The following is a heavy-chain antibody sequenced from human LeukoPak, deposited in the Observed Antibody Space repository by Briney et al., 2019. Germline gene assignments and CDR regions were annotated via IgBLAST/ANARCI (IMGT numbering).Heavy chain of an antibody. D-gene: IGHD3-22*01. CDR2: ISWNSGSI. CDR1: GFTFDDYA. V-gene: IGHV3-9*01. Sequence: GRSLRLSCAASGFTFDDYAMHWVRQAPGKGLGWVSGISWNSGSIGYADSVKGRFTISRDNAKNSLYLQMNSLRAEDTALYYCAKSSSTYYDMDYWGQGTLVTVSS. J-gene: IGHJ4*02. CDR3: AKSSSTYYDMDY.